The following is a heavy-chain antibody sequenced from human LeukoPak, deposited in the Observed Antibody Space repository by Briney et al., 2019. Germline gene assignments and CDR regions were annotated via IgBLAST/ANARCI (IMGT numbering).Heavy chain of an antibody. Sequence: PGGSLRLSCAASGFTFSSYSMNWVRQAPGKGLEWVSSISSSSSYIYYADSMKGRFTISRDNAKNSLYLQMNSLRAEDTAVYYCARMTPYYYYYGMDVWGQGTTVTVSS. V-gene: IGHV3-21*01. J-gene: IGHJ6*02. CDR3: ARMTPYYYYYGMDV. CDR1: GFTFSSYS. CDR2: ISSSSSYI.